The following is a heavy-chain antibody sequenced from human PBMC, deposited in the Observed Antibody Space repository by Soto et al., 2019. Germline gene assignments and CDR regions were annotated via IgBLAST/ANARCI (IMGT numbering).Heavy chain of an antibody. J-gene: IGHJ2*01. D-gene: IGHD4-17*01. CDR1: GGSISGSSYY. CDR2: IYYTGST. V-gene: IGHV4-39*01. Sequence: QLQLQESGPGLVKPSETLSLTCTVSGGSISGSSYYWGWIRQPPGKGLAWIGSIYYTGSTYYNPSLKSRVTISVDTSKNQFSLNLNSVIAADTAMYYCARHPDTVTHPYWYFDLWGRGILVTVSS. CDR3: ARHPDTVTHPYWYFDL.